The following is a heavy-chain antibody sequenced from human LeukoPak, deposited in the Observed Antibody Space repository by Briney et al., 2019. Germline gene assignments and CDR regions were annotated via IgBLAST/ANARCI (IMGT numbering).Heavy chain of an antibody. CDR1: GYTVTSYG. CDR2: ISAYNGNT. CDR3: ARDTGITGTSKLFDY. Sequence: ASVKVSCKASGYTVTSYGISWVRQAPGQGLEWMGWISAYNGNTNYAQKLKGRVTMTTDTSTSTAYMELRSLKSDDTAAYYCARDTGITGTSKLFDYWGQGTLVTVSS. D-gene: IGHD1-20*01. V-gene: IGHV1-18*01. J-gene: IGHJ4*02.